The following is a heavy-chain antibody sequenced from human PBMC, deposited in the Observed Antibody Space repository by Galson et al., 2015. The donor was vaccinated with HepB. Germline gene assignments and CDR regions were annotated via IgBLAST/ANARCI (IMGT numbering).Heavy chain of an antibody. D-gene: IGHD6-19*01. J-gene: IGHJ2*01. CDR1: GFTFSSYA. CDR2: ISGSGGST. CDR3: ARDLGSGWYFDL. Sequence: SLRLSCAASGFTFSSYAMSWVRQAPGKGLEWVSGISGSGGSTYYADSVKGRFTISRDNSENTLYLQMNSLRAEDTAVYYCARDLGSGWYFDLWGRGTLVAVSS. V-gene: IGHV3-23*01.